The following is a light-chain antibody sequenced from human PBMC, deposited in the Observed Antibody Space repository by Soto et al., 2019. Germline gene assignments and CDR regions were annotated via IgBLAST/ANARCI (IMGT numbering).Light chain of an antibody. CDR3: QQYGSSPQSN. J-gene: IGKJ5*01. V-gene: IGKV3-20*01. Sequence: EIVLTQSPGTLSLSPGERATLSCRASQSVSSSYLAWYQQKPGQAPRLLIYGASSRATGIPDRFSGSGSGTDFTLTISRLEPEDCAVYDCQQYGSSPQSNFGQGTRLEIK. CDR1: QSVSSSY. CDR2: GAS.